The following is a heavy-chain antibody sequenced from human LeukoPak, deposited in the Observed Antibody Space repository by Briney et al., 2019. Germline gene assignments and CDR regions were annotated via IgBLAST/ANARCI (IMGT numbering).Heavy chain of an antibody. J-gene: IGHJ3*02. CDR1: GDTFTDYY. CDR2: INPNSGGT. D-gene: IGHD1/OR15-1a*01. Sequence: ASVKVSCKASGDTFTDYYMYWVRQAPGQGLEWMGWINPNSGGTNYAQKFQGRVTMTRDTSISTAYMELSRLRSDDTAVYYCQQSADTFDIWGQGTMVTVSS. V-gene: IGHV1-2*02. CDR3: QQSADTFDI.